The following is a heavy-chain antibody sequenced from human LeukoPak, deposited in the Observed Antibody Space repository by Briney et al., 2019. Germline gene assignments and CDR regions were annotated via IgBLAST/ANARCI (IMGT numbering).Heavy chain of an antibody. D-gene: IGHD6-19*01. CDR3: AKDVAVAGFYYFDY. Sequence: GGSLRLSCAASGFTFSSYGMHWVRQAPGKGLEWVAVISYDGSNKYYADSVKGRFIISRDNSKNTLYLQMNSLRAEDTAVYYCAKDVAVAGFYYFDYWGQGTLVTVSS. CDR2: ISYDGSNK. J-gene: IGHJ4*02. CDR1: GFTFSSYG. V-gene: IGHV3-30*18.